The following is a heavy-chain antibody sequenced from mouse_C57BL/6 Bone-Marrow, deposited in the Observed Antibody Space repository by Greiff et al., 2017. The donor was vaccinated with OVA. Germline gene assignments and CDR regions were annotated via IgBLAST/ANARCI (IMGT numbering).Heavy chain of an antibody. CDR2: IHPNSGST. J-gene: IGHJ2*01. CDR1: GYTFTSYW. D-gene: IGHD2-12*01. CDR3: AREGDCYYKGYYFDY. Sequence: VQLQQPGAELVKPGASVKLSCKASGYTFTSYWMNWVKQRPGQGLEWIGMIHPNSGSTNYNEKLKSKATLTVDKSSSTAYMQLSSLTSEDSAVYYCAREGDCYYKGYYFDYWGQGTTLTVSS. V-gene: IGHV1-64*01.